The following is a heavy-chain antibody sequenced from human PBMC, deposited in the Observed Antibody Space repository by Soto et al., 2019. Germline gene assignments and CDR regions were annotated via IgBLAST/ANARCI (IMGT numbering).Heavy chain of an antibody. V-gene: IGHV4-59*01. J-gene: IGHJ4*02. D-gene: IGHD6-13*01. CDR2: IYYSGRT. CDR1: SGSISTYY. CDR3: ARYAGSSWFDY. Sequence: SETLSLTCTVSSGSISTYYWSWIRQPPGKGLEWIGYIYYSGRTNYNPSLKSRVTISLDTSRNQFSLKLSSVTAADTAVYYCARYAGSSWFDYWGQGTLVTVS.